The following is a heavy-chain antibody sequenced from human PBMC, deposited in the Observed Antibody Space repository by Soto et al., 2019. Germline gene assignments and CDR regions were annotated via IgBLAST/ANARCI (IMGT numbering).Heavy chain of an antibody. CDR1: GGYYRSYT. CDR3: ARESVGDYPLLDY. J-gene: IGHJ4*01. V-gene: IGHV1-69*08. D-gene: IGHD4-17*01. CDR2: VIPILAVV. Sequence: QVQVVQSGAEVKKPGSSVKVSCKASGGYYRSYTITWVRRAPGQGLEWMGRVIPILAVVNYAQKFQGKVTFTADKSTSTAYMELSSLRSDDTAVYYCARESVGDYPLLDYWGQGTLVTVSS.